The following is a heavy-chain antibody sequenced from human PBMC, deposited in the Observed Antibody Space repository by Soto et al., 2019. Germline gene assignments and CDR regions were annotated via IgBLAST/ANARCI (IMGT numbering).Heavy chain of an antibody. D-gene: IGHD2-21*02. CDR3: ARVDCGGDCYSFDY. Sequence: QVQLQQWGAGLLKPSETLSLTCAVYGGSFSGYYWSWIRQPPGKGLEWIGEINHSGSTNYNPSLTSRVTISVDTSKNQFSLKLSSVTAADTAVYYCARVDCGGDCYSFDYWGQGTLVTVSS. CDR2: INHSGST. CDR1: GGSFSGYY. V-gene: IGHV4-34*01. J-gene: IGHJ4*02.